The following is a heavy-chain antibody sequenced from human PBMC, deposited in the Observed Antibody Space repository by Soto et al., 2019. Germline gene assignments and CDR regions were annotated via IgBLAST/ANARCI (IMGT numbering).Heavy chain of an antibody. Sequence: PGGSLKLSFAASGFIFTTYVMHWVRQAPGKGLGWVAVISHDGSYKYYGDAVKGRFTISRDTSKNAVYLEMNSLRPEDTAVYYCAKGLLAIVGTTLPRDAFNIWGQGTMVTVSS. CDR1: GFIFTTYV. V-gene: IGHV3-30*18. CDR3: AKGLLAIVGTTLPRDAFNI. CDR2: ISHDGSYK. D-gene: IGHD1-26*01. J-gene: IGHJ3*02.